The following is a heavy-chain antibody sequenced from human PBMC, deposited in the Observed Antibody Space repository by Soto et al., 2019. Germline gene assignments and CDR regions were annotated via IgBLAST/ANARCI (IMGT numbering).Heavy chain of an antibody. V-gene: IGHV3-23*01. D-gene: IGHD3-10*01. CDR3: ANPLKHGSGSLAPEDALDI. CDR1: GFTFSSYA. Sequence: GGSLILSCAASGFTFSSYAMSWVRQAPGKGLEWVSAISGSGGSTYYADSVKGRFTISRDNSKNTLYLQMNSLIAEDTAVYYCANPLKHGSGSLAPEDALDIWGQGTMVTVSS. CDR2: ISGSGGST. J-gene: IGHJ3*02.